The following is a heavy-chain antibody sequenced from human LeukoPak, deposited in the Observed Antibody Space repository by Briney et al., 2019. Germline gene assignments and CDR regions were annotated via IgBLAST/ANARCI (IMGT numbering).Heavy chain of an antibody. Sequence: SVKVTCKASGGSFSRYAISWVRQAPGQGLEWMGGIIPIFGTANYAQKFQGRVTITADESTSTAYMELSSLRAEDTAVYYCARDLGWVYYFDYWGQGTLVTVSS. CDR2: IIPIFGTA. V-gene: IGHV1-69*13. D-gene: IGHD6-19*01. J-gene: IGHJ4*02. CDR3: ARDLGWVYYFDY. CDR1: GGSFSRYA.